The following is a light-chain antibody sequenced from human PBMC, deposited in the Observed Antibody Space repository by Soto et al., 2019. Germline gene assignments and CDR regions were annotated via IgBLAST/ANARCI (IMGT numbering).Light chain of an antibody. CDR1: KCISSW. J-gene: IGKJ3*01. CDR3: QQANSFPRT. CDR2: AAS. V-gene: IGKV1-12*01. Sequence: DIQMTQSPSSVSASVGDRVTITCRATKCISSWLAWYQQKPGKAPKLLIYAASSLQSGVPSRFSGSGSGTDFTLTIHNLQPEDFATYYCQQANSFPRTFGPGTKVDI.